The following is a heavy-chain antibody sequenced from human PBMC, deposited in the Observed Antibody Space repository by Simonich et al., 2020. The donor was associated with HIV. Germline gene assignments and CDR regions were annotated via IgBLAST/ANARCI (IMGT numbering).Heavy chain of an antibody. D-gene: IGHD3-22*01. CDR2: IHPNNGGT. J-gene: IGHJ3*02. CDR3: ARGGAYYEGGAFDI. CDR1: GYTLTGYY. Sequence: QVQLVQSGAEVKKPGASVKVSCKASGYTLTGYYMHWVRQAPGQGLECMGWIHPNNGGTNYAHKFQGRVTMTSDTSISTAYMGLSRLRSDDTAVYYCARGGAYYEGGAFDIWGQGTMVTVSS. V-gene: IGHV1-2*02.